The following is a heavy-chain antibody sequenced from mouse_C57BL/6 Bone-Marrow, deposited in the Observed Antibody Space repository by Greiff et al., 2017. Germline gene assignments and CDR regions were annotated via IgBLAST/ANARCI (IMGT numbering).Heavy chain of an antibody. Sequence: QVQLQQPGAELVMPGASVKLSCKASGYTFTSYWMHWVKQRPGQGLEWIGEIDPSDSYTNYNQKFKGKSTLTVDKSSSTAYVQLSSLTSEDSAVYYCARERYCLYCDVWGTGTTVTVSS. V-gene: IGHV1-69*01. CDR2: IDPSDSYT. CDR3: ARERYCLYCDV. D-gene: IGHD2-12*01. CDR1: GYTFTSYW. J-gene: IGHJ1*03.